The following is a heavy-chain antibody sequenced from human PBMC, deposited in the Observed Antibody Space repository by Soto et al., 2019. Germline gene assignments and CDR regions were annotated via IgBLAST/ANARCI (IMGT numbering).Heavy chain of an antibody. CDR1: GFSLSNAGLG. J-gene: IGHJ5*02. V-gene: IGHV2-26*04. CDR3: ASTYSTSWYWFDP. D-gene: IGHD6-13*01. CDR2: IFSNDEK. Sequence: QVTVKESDPVLVKPTETLTLTCTVSGFSLSNAGLGVSWIRQPPGKALEWLAHIFSNDEKSYSTSLKSRLTISKDTSKSQVVLTMTIMDPVDTATYYCASTYSTSWYWFDPWGQGTLVTVSS.